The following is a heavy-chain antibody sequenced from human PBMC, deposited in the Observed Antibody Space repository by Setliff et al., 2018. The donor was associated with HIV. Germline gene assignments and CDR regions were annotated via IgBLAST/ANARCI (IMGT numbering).Heavy chain of an antibody. Sequence: ASETLSLTCAVSGYSISSGYYWGWIRQPPGKGLEWIGSMYHSGSSYYNPSLKSRVTISADTSRNQFSLKLNSVTAADTAVYYCARLANGDIVATVDYFDYWGQGTLVTVSS. CDR3: ARLANGDIVATVDYFDY. CDR2: MYHSGSS. J-gene: IGHJ4*02. D-gene: IGHD5-12*01. CDR1: GYSISSGYY. V-gene: IGHV4-38-2*01.